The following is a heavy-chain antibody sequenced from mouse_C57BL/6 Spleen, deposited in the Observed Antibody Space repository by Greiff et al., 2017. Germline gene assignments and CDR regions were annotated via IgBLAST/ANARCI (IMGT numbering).Heavy chain of an antibody. J-gene: IGHJ4*01. V-gene: IGHV1-64*01. D-gene: IGHD2-10*01. CDR3: ASYYGNSYAMDY. CDR1: GYTFTSYW. Sequence: QVQLKQPGAELVKPGASVKLSCKASGYTFTSYWMHWVKQRPGQGLEWIGMIHPNSGSTNYNEKFKSKATLTVDKSSSTAYMQLSSLTSEDSAVYYCASYYGNSYAMDYWGQGTSVTVSS. CDR2: IHPNSGST.